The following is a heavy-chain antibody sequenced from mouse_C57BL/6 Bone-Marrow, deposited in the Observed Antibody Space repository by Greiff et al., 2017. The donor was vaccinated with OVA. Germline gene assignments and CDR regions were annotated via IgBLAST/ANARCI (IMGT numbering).Heavy chain of an antibody. CDR1: GFTFSDYY. D-gene: IGHD2-4*01. Sequence: EVHLVESGGGLVQPGGSLKLSCAASGFTFSDYYMYWVRQTPEKRLEWVAYISNGGGSTYYPDTVKGRFTISRDNAKNTLYLQMSRLKSEDTAMYYCARGENDYDPYYFDYWGQGTTLTVSS. CDR2: ISNGGGST. V-gene: IGHV5-12*01. J-gene: IGHJ2*01. CDR3: ARGENDYDPYYFDY.